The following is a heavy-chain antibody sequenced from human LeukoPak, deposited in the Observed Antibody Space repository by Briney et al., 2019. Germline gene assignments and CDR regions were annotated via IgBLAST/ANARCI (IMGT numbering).Heavy chain of an antibody. J-gene: IGHJ5*02. CDR3: ARDNLSMTTVTTHWFDP. V-gene: IGHV1-18*01. CDR2: ISAYNGNT. CDR1: GCTFTSYG. D-gene: IGHD4-17*01. Sequence: VASVKVSCKASGCTFTSYGISWVRQAPGQGLEWMGWISAYNGNTNYAQKLQGRVTMTTDTSTSTAYMELRSLRSDDTAVYYCARDNLSMTTVTTHWFDPWGQGTLVTVSS.